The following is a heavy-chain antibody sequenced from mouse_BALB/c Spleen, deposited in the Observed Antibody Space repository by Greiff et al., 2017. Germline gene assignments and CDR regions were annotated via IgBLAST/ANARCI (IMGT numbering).Heavy chain of an antibody. CDR3: AKHGRPPWFAY. CDR2: LWGGGST. V-gene: IGHV2-6-5*01. CDR1: GFYLTDYG. J-gene: IGHJ3*01. Sequence: VRLKGSGPGLVAPSQSLSIPCPVSGFYLTDYGVSGIRQPPGKGLDGLGVLWGGGSTYYNSALKSRLSISKDNSKSQVFLKMNSLKTDDTAMYYCAKHGRPPWFAYWGQGTLVTVSA.